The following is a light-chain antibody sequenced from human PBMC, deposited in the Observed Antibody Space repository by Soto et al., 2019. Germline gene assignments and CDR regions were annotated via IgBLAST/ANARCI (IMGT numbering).Light chain of an antibody. Sequence: QSVLTQPPSASGTPGQRVTMSCSGSSSSIGSNYVYWYQQLPGTAPKLLIYRNNQRPSGVSDRFSGSKSGTSASLTISGLQTEDEADYYCSSYTSSSTLGNVFGTGTRSPS. CDR3: SSYTSSSTLGNV. V-gene: IGLV1-47*01. CDR1: SSSIGSNY. J-gene: IGLJ1*01. CDR2: RNN.